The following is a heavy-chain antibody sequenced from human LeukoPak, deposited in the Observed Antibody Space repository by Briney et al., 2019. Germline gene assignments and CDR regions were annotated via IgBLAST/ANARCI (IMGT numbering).Heavy chain of an antibody. CDR2: INHNGNVN. CDR3: AREALITIFGVVHYGMDV. D-gene: IGHD3-3*01. V-gene: IGHV3-7*01. Sequence: GGSLRLSCAASGFTFSSYWMSWARQAPGKGLEWVASINHNGNVNYYVDSVKGRFTISRDNAKNSLYLQMNSLRAEDTAVYYCAREALITIFGVVHYGMDVWGQGTTVTVSS. J-gene: IGHJ6*02. CDR1: GFTFSSYW.